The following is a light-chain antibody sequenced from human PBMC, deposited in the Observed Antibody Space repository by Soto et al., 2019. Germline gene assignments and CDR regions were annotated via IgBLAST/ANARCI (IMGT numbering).Light chain of an antibody. CDR3: QQYNSYPL. CDR1: KSVSSW. J-gene: IGKJ1*01. Sequence: DIQMTQSPSTLSASVGDRVTITCRASKSVSSWLAWYQQKPGKAPKLLIYDASTLESGVTSRFSGSGSGTEFTLTITTLQPDDFATYYYQQYNSYPLFGQGTKVEIK. CDR2: DAS. V-gene: IGKV1-5*01.